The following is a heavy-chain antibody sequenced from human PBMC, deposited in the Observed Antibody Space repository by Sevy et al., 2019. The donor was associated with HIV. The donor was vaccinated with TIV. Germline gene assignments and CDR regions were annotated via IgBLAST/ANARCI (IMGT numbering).Heavy chain of an antibody. Sequence: GGSLRLSCAASGFTFSSYSMNWVRQAPGKGLEWLSVVSYDGSSKYYVDSVKGRFIVSRDNSKNTLYLQMNSLRTEDTAVYYCARGGSGDYYYYGVDVWGQGTTVTVSS. CDR2: VSYDGSSK. J-gene: IGHJ6*02. V-gene: IGHV3-30*03. CDR3: ARGGSGDYYYYGVDV. D-gene: IGHD3-10*01. CDR1: GFTFSSYS.